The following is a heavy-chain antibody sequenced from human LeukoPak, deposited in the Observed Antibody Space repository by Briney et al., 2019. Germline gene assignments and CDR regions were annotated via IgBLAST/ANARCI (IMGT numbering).Heavy chain of an antibody. CDR1: GGSFSGYY. J-gene: IGHJ6*02. D-gene: IGHD5-12*01. CDR3: ASGVVATIGSGYYYYGMDV. CDR2: IYTSGST. V-gene: IGHV4-59*10. Sequence: SETLSLTCAVYGGSFSGYYWSWIRQPAGKGLEWIGRIYTSGSTNYNPSLKSRVTMSVDTSKNQFSLKLSSVTAADTAVYYCASGVVATIGSGYYYYGMDVWGQGTTVTVSS.